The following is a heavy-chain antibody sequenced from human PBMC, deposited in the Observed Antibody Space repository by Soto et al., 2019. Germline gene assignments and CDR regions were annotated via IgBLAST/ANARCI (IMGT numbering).Heavy chain of an antibody. CDR3: ARVSSSWWGYYYGMDV. J-gene: IGHJ6*02. D-gene: IGHD6-13*01. V-gene: IGHV3-7*04. CDR2: IKQDGSEK. CDR1: GFTFSSYW. Sequence: PGGSLRLSCAASGFTFSSYWMSWVRQAPGKGLEWVANIKQDGSEKYYVDSVKGRFTISRDNAKNSLYLQMNSLRAEDTAVFYCARVSSSWWGYYYGMDVWGQGTRVTVSS.